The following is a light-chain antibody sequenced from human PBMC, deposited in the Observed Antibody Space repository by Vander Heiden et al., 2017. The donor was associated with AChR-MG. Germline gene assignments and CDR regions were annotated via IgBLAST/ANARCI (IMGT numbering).Light chain of an antibody. J-gene: IGLJ2*01. CDR3: SSYTFSSTLVV. V-gene: IGLV2-14*03. CDR2: DVS. Sequence: QSALTQPASVSGSPGQSLTISCTGTSSDVGGYNYVSWYQQHPGKAPKLMIDDVSDRPSGVSNRFSGAKSGNTASLTISGLQAEDEADYYCSSYTFSSTLVVFGGGTKLTVL. CDR1: SSDVGGYNY.